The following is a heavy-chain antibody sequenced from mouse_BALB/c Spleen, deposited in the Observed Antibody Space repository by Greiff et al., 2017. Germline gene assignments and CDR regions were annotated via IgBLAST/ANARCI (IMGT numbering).Heavy chain of an antibody. CDR2: ISYSGST. CDR3: ARNGNYLTWFAY. J-gene: IGHJ3*01. CDR1: GYSITSDYA. D-gene: IGHD2-1*01. V-gene: IGHV3-2*02. Sequence: VQLKESGPGLVKPSQSLSLTCTVTGYSITSDYAWNWIRQFPGNKLEWMGYISYSGSTSYNPSLKSRISITRDTSKNQFFLQLNSVTTEDTATYYCARNGNYLTWFAYWGQGTLVTVSA.